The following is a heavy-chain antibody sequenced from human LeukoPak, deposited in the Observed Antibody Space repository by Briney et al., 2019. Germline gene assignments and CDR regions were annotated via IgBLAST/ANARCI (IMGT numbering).Heavy chain of an antibody. J-gene: IGHJ5*02. CDR3: ATTTTIASWFDP. CDR1: GGSISGYY. D-gene: IGHD2-21*01. CDR2: LYTSGST. Sequence: SETLSLTCSVSGGSISGYYWSWVRQPPGKGLEWIRYLYTSGSTNYNPSLKSRVTISVDTSKNQFSLKLSSVTAADTAVYYCATTTTIASWFDPWGQGTLVTVSS. V-gene: IGHV4-4*09.